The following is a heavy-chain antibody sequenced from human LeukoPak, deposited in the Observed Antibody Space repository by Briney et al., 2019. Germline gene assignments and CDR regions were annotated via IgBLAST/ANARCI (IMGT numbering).Heavy chain of an antibody. V-gene: IGHV4-61*02. CDR1: GGSISSGSYY. CDR2: IYTSGST. Sequence: SETLSLTCTVSGGSISSGSYYWSWIRQPAGKGLVWIGRIYTSGSTNYNPSLQSRVTISVDTSKNQLSLKLSSVTAADTAVYYCARDKWSSGWYGNWGQGTLVTVSS. CDR3: ARDKWSSGWYGN. D-gene: IGHD6-19*01. J-gene: IGHJ4*02.